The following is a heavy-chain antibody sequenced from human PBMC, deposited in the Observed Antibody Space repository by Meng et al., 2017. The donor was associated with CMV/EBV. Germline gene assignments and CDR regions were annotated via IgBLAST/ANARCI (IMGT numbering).Heavy chain of an antibody. V-gene: IGHV1-69*02. CDR1: GGTFSSYT. CDR2: IIPILGIA. CDR3: ASSYYGSGSLMDV. Sequence: SVKVSCKASGGTFSSYTISWVRQAPGQGLEWMGRIIPILGIANYAQKFQGRVTITADKSTSTAYMELSSLRSEDTAVYYCASSYYGSGSLMDVWGQRTTVTVSS. D-gene: IGHD3-10*01. J-gene: IGHJ6*02.